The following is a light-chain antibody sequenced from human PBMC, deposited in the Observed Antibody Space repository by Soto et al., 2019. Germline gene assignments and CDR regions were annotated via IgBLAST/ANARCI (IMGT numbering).Light chain of an antibody. CDR3: GTWDSSLSAGV. CDR2: DNT. V-gene: IGLV1-51*01. Sequence: QSVLTQPPSVSAAPGQKVTISCSGSSSNIGNNYVAWYQQLPGTAPKLLIYDNTKRPSGIPDRFSGSKSGTSATLGITGLQTGDEADYYCGTWDSSLSAGVFGTGTKLTVL. J-gene: IGLJ1*01. CDR1: SSNIGNNY.